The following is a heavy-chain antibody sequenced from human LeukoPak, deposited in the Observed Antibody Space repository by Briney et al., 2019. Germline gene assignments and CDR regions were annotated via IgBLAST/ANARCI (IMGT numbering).Heavy chain of an antibody. CDR3: AKDPSVVVVPAAMYFDY. J-gene: IGHJ4*02. Sequence: GGSLRLSCAASGFIFSSYSMNWVRQAPGKGLEWVSSISSSSTYIYYADSVKGRFTISRDNSKNTLYLQMNSLRAEDTAVYYCAKDPSVVVVPAAMYFDYWGQGTLVTVSS. D-gene: IGHD2-2*01. CDR1: GFIFSSYS. CDR2: ISSSSTYI. V-gene: IGHV3-21*01.